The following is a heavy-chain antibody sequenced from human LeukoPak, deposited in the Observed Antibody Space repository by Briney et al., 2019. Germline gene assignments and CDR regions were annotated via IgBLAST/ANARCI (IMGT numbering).Heavy chain of an antibody. V-gene: IGHV3-7*01. CDR3: ATDGDYDWNYKSGFDY. CDR1: GFTFSNYW. CDR2: IKQDGSGK. D-gene: IGHD1-7*01. Sequence: GGSLRLSCAASGFTFSNYWMSWVRQAPGKGLEWVANIKQDGSGKYYVDSVKGRFTISRDSAKNSLFLQMNSLRAEDTAVYCCATDGDYDWNYKSGFDYWGQGALVTVSS. J-gene: IGHJ4*02.